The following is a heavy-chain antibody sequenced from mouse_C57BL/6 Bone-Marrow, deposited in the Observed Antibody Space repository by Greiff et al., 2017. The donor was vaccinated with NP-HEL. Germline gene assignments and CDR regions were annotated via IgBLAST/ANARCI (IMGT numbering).Heavy chain of an antibody. CDR2: ISSGGSYT. CDR1: GFTFSSYG. J-gene: IGHJ2*01. D-gene: IGHD2-1*01. CDR3: ARHRDRSNYFYYFDY. Sequence: EVQLVESGGDLVKPGGSLKLSCAASGFTFSSYGMSWVRQTPDKRLEWVATISSGGSYTYYPDSVKGRFPIPRDNAKNTLYLQMSSLKSEDTAMYYCARHRDRSNYFYYFDYWGQGTTLTVSS. V-gene: IGHV5-6*01.